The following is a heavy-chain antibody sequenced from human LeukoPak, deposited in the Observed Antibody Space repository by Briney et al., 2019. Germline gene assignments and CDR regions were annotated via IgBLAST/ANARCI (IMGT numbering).Heavy chain of an antibody. CDR1: GFTFSSYW. J-gene: IGHJ4*02. Sequence: GGSLRLSCAASGFTFSSYWMSWVRQAPGKGLEWEANINKDGGEKYYVDSVKGRFTISRDNAKNSLYLQMNSLRADDTAVYYCVKDSPPRYSGSPPAYWGQGTLVTVSS. V-gene: IGHV3-7*03. CDR3: VKDSPPRYSGSPPAY. CDR2: INKDGGEK. D-gene: IGHD1-26*01.